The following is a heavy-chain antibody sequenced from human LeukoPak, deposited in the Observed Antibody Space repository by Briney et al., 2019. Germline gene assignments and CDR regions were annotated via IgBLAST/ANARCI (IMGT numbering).Heavy chain of an antibody. Sequence: SETLSLTCSVSGGSIGSSPYYWGWIRQPPGKDLEWIGSIYFSGSTYYNPSLKSRVTISVDTSKNQFSLKLSSVTAADTAVYYCASSYCSSTTCAVANFDYWGQGTLVTVSS. J-gene: IGHJ4*02. D-gene: IGHD2-2*01. V-gene: IGHV4-39*01. CDR3: ASSYCSSTTCAVANFDY. CDR2: IYFSGST. CDR1: GGSIGSSPYY.